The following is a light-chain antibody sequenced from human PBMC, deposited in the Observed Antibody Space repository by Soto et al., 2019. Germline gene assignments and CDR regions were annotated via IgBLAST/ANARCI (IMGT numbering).Light chain of an antibody. CDR1: QSVRGN. CDR3: QQHNNWPFIT. Sequence: ELVMTQSPATLSVSPGERATLSCRASQSVRGNLAWYQQHPGQSPRLLIYGASSRATGIPARFSGSGSGTEFSPTISSLQSEDFSVYYCQQHNNWPFITFGQGTRLDIK. CDR2: GAS. J-gene: IGKJ5*01. V-gene: IGKV3-15*01.